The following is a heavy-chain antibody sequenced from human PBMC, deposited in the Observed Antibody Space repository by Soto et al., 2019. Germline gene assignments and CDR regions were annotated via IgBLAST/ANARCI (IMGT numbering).Heavy chain of an antibody. J-gene: IGHJ5*02. CDR3: ARGALVAWNWFDP. Sequence: SETLSLTCAVSGGSISSGTYSWSWIRQPPGKGLEWIGYIYHSGATYYNPSLKSRVTISVDRSKNQFSLELISVTAADTAVYYCARGALVAWNWFDPWGQGTLVTVSS. CDR2: IYHSGAT. D-gene: IGHD5-12*01. CDR1: GGSISSGTYS. V-gene: IGHV4-30-2*01.